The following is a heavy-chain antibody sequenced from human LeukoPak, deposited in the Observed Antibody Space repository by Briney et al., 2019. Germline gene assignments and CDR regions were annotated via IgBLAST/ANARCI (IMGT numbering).Heavy chain of an antibody. Sequence: ASVKVSCRASGYTFTGYYMHWVRQAPGQGLERMGWINPNSGGTNYAQKFQGRVTITRDTSASTAYMELSSLRSEDTAVYYCARAEGLWFGESHLYYYYYGMDVWGQGTTVTVSS. CDR3: ARAEGLWFGESHLYYYYYGMDV. V-gene: IGHV1-2*02. D-gene: IGHD3-10*01. CDR2: INPNSGGT. CDR1: GYTFTGYY. J-gene: IGHJ6*02.